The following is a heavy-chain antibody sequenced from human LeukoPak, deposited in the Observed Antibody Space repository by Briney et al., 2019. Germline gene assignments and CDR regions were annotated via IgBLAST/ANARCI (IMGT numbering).Heavy chain of an antibody. V-gene: IGHV3-9*01. Sequence: HPGGSLRLSCAASGFTFDNYAMHWVRQAPGKGLEWVSGISWNSGTIGYADSVEGRFSISRDNAKNSLYLQMNSLRAEDTALYYCAKDRRSTWTGGYFDYWGQGTLATVSS. CDR2: ISWNSGTI. J-gene: IGHJ4*02. D-gene: IGHD6-13*01. CDR1: GFTFDNYA. CDR3: AKDRRSTWTGGYFDY.